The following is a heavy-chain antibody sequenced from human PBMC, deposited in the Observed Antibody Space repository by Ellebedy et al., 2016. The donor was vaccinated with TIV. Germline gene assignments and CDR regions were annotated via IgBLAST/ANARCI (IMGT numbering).Heavy chain of an antibody. CDR2: IYPGDSET. Sequence: GGSLRLSCEGSGYSFTTYWIGWVRQMPGKGLEWMGVIYPGDSETRYSPSFQGHVTISADKSISTAYLQWSSLKASDTAVYYCARLGGNSSPLVYWGQGTLVNVSS. CDR1: GYSFTTYW. CDR3: ARLGGNSSPLVY. J-gene: IGHJ4*02. D-gene: IGHD4-23*01. V-gene: IGHV5-51*01.